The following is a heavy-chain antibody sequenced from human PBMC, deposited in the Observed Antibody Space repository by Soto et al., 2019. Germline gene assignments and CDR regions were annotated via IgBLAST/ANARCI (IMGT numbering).Heavy chain of an antibody. V-gene: IGHV4-59*01. CDR3: ARDRGAAAAGTYYYYYGMDV. Sequence: SETLSLTCTVSGGSISSYYWSWIRQPPGKGLDWIGYIYYSGSTNYNPSLKSRVTISVDTSKNQFSLKLSSVTAADTAVYYCARDRGAAAAGTYYYYYGMDVWGQGTTVTVSS. CDR1: GGSISSYY. D-gene: IGHD6-13*01. J-gene: IGHJ6*02. CDR2: IYYSGST.